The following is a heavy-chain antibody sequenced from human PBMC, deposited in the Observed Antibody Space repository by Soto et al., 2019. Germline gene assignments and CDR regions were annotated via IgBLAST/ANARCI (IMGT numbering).Heavy chain of an antibody. V-gene: IGHV3-23*01. Sequence: EVQLLESGGGLVQPGGSLRLSCAASGFTFSSYAMSWVRQAPGKGLEWVSAISGSGGSTYYADSVKGRFTISRDNSKNTLYLQMYSLRAEDTAVYYCAKTRSGDYDYYYGMDVWGQGTTVTVSS. CDR1: GFTFSSYA. J-gene: IGHJ6*02. D-gene: IGHD4-17*01. CDR3: AKTRSGDYDYYYGMDV. CDR2: ISGSGGST.